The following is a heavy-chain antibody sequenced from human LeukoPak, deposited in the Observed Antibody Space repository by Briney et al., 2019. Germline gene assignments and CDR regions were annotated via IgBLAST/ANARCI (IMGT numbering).Heavy chain of an antibody. J-gene: IGHJ4*02. CDR3: ATTLRSGSYYFDS. V-gene: IGHV3-23*01. CDR1: GFTFSSYA. CDR2: ISGSGDYT. Sequence: RTGGSLRLSCAASGFTFSSYAMSWVRQPPGKGLEWVTTISGSGDYTYYADSVRGRFTISRDNSKNTLYLQMNSLRVEDTAVYYCATTLRSGSYYFDSWGQGTLVTVSS. D-gene: IGHD1-26*01.